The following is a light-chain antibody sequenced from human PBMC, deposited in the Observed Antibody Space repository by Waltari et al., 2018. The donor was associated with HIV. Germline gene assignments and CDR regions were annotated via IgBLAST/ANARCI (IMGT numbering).Light chain of an antibody. Sequence: QSALTQPASVSGSPGQSITISCIGSSNDVGDYNHVAWYQQHPDKAPKLLIYDVTNRPPGVSNRFSCSKSGNTASLAISWLQAEDEADYFCTAYKYSTRSYVFGTGTKVTVL. CDR1: SNDVGDYNH. CDR3: TAYKYSTRSYV. CDR2: DVT. V-gene: IGLV2-14*03. J-gene: IGLJ1*01.